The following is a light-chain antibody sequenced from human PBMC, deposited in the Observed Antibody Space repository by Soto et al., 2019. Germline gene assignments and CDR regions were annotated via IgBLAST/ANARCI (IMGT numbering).Light chain of an antibody. CDR1: QSVLYSSTNQNY. CDR2: WAS. V-gene: IGKV4-1*01. J-gene: IGKJ4*01. CDR3: QQYYSTLT. Sequence: DIVMTQSPDSLAVSLGERATINCKSSQSVLYSSTNQNYLAWYQQKPGQPPKLLIYWASTRESGVPDRFRGSGSGTDFTLTISSLQAEDLAVYYCQQYYSTLTFGGGTKVEIK.